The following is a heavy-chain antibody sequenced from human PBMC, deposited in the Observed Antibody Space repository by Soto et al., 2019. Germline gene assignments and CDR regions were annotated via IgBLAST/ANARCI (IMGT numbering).Heavy chain of an antibody. J-gene: IGHJ4*02. CDR3: ARVRPHYDFWSGYYFPPPDY. Sequence: PGGSLRLSCAASGFTFSSYAMHWVRQAPGKGLEWVAVISYDGSNKYYADSVKGRFTISRDNSKNTLYLQMNSLRAEDTAVYYCARVRPHYDFWSGYYFPPPDYWGQGTLVTVSS. CDR2: ISYDGSNK. CDR1: GFTFSSYA. D-gene: IGHD3-3*01. V-gene: IGHV3-30-3*01.